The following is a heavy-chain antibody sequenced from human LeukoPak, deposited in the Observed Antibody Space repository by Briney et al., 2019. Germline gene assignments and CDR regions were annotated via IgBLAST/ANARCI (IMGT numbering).Heavy chain of an antibody. D-gene: IGHD3-10*01. CDR1: GFTFSSYA. J-gene: IGHJ4*02. Sequence: GGSLRLSCAASGFTFSSYAMSWVRQAPGKGLEWVSAISGSGGSTYYADSVKGRFTISRDNSKNTLYLQVNSLRADDTAVHFCARDPIRGSPDYFDYWGQGTLVTVSS. V-gene: IGHV3-23*01. CDR2: ISGSGGST. CDR3: ARDPIRGSPDYFDY.